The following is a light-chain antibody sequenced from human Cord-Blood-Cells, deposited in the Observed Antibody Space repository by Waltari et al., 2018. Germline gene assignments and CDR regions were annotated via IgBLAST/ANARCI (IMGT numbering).Light chain of an antibody. CDR3: CSYAGSYTWV. V-gene: IGLV2-11*01. CDR1: RSGVGGYNY. CDR2: DVS. J-gene: IGLJ3*02. Sequence: QSALPQPRSVSGSPGQSVTISCTGTRSGVGGYNYVSWYQQHPGKAPKLMIYDVSKRPSGVPDRFSGSKSGNTASLTISGLQAEDEADYYCCSYAGSYTWVFGGGTKLTVL.